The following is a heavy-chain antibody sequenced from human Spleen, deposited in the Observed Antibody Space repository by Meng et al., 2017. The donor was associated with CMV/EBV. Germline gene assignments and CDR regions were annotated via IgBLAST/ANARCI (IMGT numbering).Heavy chain of an antibody. Sequence: SCKTSGGDFNTHTISWMRQAPGQGLEWMGRITPILDVADYAQTLQGRVTITADKSTSTAYMDLSRLRSDDTAVYYCARQYSTFDYYSWGQGTLVTVSS. V-gene: IGHV1-69*02. CDR3: ARQYSTFDYYS. J-gene: IGHJ4*02. CDR2: ITPILDVA. D-gene: IGHD5-12*01. CDR1: GGDFNTHT.